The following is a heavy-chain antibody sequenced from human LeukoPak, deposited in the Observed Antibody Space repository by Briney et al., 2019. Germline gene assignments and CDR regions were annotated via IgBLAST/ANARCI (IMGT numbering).Heavy chain of an antibody. CDR1: GFTFTNNW. Sequence: GGSLRLSCAASGFTFTNNWMHWVRQAPTRGLVWVSRISHDGSSTDYADSVKGRFTISRDNTKNTLYLQMNSLRADDTAVYYCARVSGGAFNVWGQGTLVTVSS. J-gene: IGHJ3*01. CDR2: ISHDGSST. V-gene: IGHV3-74*01. D-gene: IGHD2-15*01. CDR3: ARVSGGAFNV.